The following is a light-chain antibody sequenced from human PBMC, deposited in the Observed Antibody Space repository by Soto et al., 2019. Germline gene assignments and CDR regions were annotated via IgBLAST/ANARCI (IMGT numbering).Light chain of an antibody. Sequence: IVLTHSPGTLSLSPGERATLYSSASESVSSSYLAWYQQKPGQAPRLLIYGAATRATGIPARFSGSGSGTDFTLTINSLQSEDFAVYYCQMYNNWVGTFGGGTKVDIK. CDR2: GAA. CDR3: QMYNNWVGT. V-gene: IGKV3-15*01. CDR1: ESVSSSY. J-gene: IGKJ4*01.